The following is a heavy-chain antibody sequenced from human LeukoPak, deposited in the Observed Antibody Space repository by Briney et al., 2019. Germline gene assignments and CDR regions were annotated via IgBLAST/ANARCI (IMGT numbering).Heavy chain of an antibody. CDR2: ISYDGSNI. D-gene: IGHD7-27*01. V-gene: IGHV3-30*03. CDR3: ARGQASTGDVDYFDY. Sequence: GGSLRLSCAASGFTFSIYGMHWVRQAPGKGLEWVAVISYDGSNIYYADSVKGRFTISRDNSKNTLYLQMNSLRPEDTAVYYCARGQASTGDVDYFDYWGQGTLVTVSS. CDR1: GFTFSIYG. J-gene: IGHJ4*02.